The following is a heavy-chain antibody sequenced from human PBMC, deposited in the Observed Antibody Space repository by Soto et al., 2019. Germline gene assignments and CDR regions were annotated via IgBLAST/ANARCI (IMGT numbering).Heavy chain of an antibody. CDR1: GFTFSSYW. CDR2: INSDGSST. J-gene: IGHJ5*02. D-gene: IGHD2-2*01. CDR3: AREGGYYSSTSCLGHWFDP. V-gene: IGHV3-74*01. Sequence: PGGSLRLSCAASGFTFSSYWMHWVRQATGKGLVWVSRINSDGSSTSYADSVKGRFTISRDNAKNTLYLQMNSLRAEDTAVYYCAREGGYYSSTSCLGHWFDPWGQGTLVTAPQ.